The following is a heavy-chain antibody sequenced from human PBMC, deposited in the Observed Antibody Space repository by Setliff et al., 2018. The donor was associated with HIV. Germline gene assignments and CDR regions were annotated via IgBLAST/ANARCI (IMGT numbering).Heavy chain of an antibody. D-gene: IGHD3-3*01. CDR3: TTTLRTRNFWSGYSVLSDY. J-gene: IGHJ4*01. CDR2: IKSISDGATT. Sequence: PGGSLRLSCAASGFTFSTYWMSWVRQAPGKGLEWIGRIKSISDGATTDYAAPVEGRFAISRDDPNNTLYLQMNSLKTEDTAVYYCTTTLRTRNFWSGYSVLSDYWGQGTLVTVSS. CDR1: GFTFSTYW. V-gene: IGHV3-15*01.